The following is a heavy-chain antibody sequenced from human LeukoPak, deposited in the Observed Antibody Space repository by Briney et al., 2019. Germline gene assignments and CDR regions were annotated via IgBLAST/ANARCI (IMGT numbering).Heavy chain of an antibody. V-gene: IGHV4-39*01. CDR3: ARQFDS. CDR2: IYYSVNT. Sequence: SETLSLTCTVPGGSISSSTYYWGWIRQPPGKGLEWIGSIYYSVNTYYNPSLKSRVTISVDTSKNQFSLKLSSVTAADTAVYYCARQFDSWGQGTLVTVSS. CDR1: GGSISSSTYY. J-gene: IGHJ4*02.